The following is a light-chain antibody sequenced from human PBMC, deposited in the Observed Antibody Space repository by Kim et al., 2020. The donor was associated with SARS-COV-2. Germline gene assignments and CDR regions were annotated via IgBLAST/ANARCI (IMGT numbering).Light chain of an antibody. CDR3: QAWDSSIYYV. Sequence: SYELTHPPSVSVSPGQTASITCSGDNLGDKYACWYQQKPGQSPVLVIYQDNKRPSGIPERFSGSNSGNTATLTISGTQAMDEADYFCQAWDSSIYYVFGT. V-gene: IGLV3-1*01. CDR2: QDN. CDR1: NLGDKY. J-gene: IGLJ1*01.